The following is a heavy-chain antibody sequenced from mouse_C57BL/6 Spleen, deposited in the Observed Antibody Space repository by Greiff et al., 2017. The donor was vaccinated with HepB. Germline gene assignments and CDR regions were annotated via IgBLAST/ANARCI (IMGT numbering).Heavy chain of an antibody. V-gene: IGHV1-64*01. CDR1: GYTFTSYW. CDR3: ARDPMVTTRGVFAY. CDR2: IHPNSGST. D-gene: IGHD2-2*01. J-gene: IGHJ3*01. Sequence: QVQLKQPGAELVKPGASVKLSCKASGYTFTSYWMHWVKQRPGQGLEWIGMIHPNSGSTNYNEKFKSKATLTVDKSSSTAYMQLSSLTSEDSAVYYCARDPMVTTRGVFAYWGQGTLVTVSA.